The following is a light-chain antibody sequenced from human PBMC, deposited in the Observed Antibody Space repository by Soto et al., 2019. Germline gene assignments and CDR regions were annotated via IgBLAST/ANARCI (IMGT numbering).Light chain of an antibody. CDR1: QSVLYSSNNKNY. CDR3: QQYYSTPRT. J-gene: IGKJ1*01. CDR2: WAS. Sequence: DIVMTQSPDSLAVSLGERATINCKSSQSVLYSSNNKNYLAWYQQKPGQPPKLLIYWASTRESGVPDRFSGSGSGTEFTLTISSLQAEDGAFYYCQQYYSTPRTFGQGTKVEIK. V-gene: IGKV4-1*01.